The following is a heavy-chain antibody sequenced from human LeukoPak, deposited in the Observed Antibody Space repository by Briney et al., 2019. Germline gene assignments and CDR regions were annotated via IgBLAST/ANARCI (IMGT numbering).Heavy chain of an antibody. CDR1: GGSISSYY. CDR2: IYYSGST. D-gene: IGHD2-2*01. CDR3: ARVPCSSTSCYHYYYYMDV. V-gene: IGHV4-59*01. J-gene: IGHJ6*03. Sequence: SETLSLTCTVSGGSISSYYWSWIRQPPGKGLEWIGYIYYSGSTNYNPSLKSRVTITVDTSKNQFSLKLSSVTAADTAVYYCARVPCSSTSCYHYYYYMDVWGKGTTVTVSS.